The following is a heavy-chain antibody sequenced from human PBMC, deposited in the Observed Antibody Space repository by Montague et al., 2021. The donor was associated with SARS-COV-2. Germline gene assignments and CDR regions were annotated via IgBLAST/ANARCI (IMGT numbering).Heavy chain of an antibody. V-gene: IGHV4-39*01. CDR3: ARQDDILTGYYYYGMDV. D-gene: IGHD3-9*01. Sequence: ETRSLTCTVSGGSISSSSYYWGWIRQPPGKGLEWIGSIYYSGSTYYNPSLKSRVTISVDTSKNQFSLKLSSVTAADTAVYYCARQDDILTGYYYYGMDVWGQGTTVTVSS. CDR2: IYYSGST. J-gene: IGHJ6*02. CDR1: GGSISSSSYY.